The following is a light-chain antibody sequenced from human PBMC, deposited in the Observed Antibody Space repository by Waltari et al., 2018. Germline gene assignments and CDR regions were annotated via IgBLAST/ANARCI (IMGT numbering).Light chain of an antibody. CDR2: EFS. Sequence: QSALTQPASVSGSPGQSIAISCTGTSSDVGGYNYVPWYQQYPGRPPKPMISEFSQRPAGVSNRFSGSQSGNTASLTISGLQAADEADYYCSSYTSGSTVIFGGGTKLTVL. V-gene: IGLV2-14*01. J-gene: IGLJ2*01. CDR3: SSYTSGSTVI. CDR1: SSDVGGYNY.